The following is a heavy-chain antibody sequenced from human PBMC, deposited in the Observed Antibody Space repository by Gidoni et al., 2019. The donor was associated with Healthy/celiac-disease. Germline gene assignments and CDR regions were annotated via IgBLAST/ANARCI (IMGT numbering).Heavy chain of an antibody. Sequence: QVQLVQSGAEVKKPGASVKVSCKASGYTFTSYAMHWVRQAPGQRLEWMGWINAGNGNTKYSQKFQGRVTITRDTSASTAYMELSSLRSEDTAVYYCARVPWYDSSGGIDYWGQGTLVTVSS. J-gene: IGHJ4*02. V-gene: IGHV1-3*01. CDR1: GYTFTSYA. CDR2: INAGNGNT. CDR3: ARVPWYDSSGGIDY. D-gene: IGHD3-22*01.